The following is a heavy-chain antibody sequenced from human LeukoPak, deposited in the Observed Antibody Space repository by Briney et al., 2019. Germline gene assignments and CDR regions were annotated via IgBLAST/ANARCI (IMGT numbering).Heavy chain of an antibody. J-gene: IGHJ4*02. V-gene: IGHV3-30*04. CDR2: ISYDGSNK. CDR1: GFTFSSYA. D-gene: IGHD3-22*01. CDR3: ARDSHYYDSSGYYRGYFDY. Sequence: RRSLRLSCAASGFTFSSYAMHWVRQAPGKGLEWVAVISYDGSNKYYADSVKGRFTISRDNSKNTLYLQMNSLRAEDTAVYYCARDSHYYDSSGYYRGYFDYWGQGTLVTVSS.